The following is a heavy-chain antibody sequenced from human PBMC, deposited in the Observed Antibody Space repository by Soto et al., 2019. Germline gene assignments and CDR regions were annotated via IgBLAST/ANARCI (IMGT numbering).Heavy chain of an antibody. CDR3: AKRYYYDNSGRWDY. D-gene: IGHD6-13*01. CDR1: GFTFSSYA. Sequence: EVHLLESGGGLVQPGGSLRLSCAASGFTFSSYAMSWVRQAPGKGLEWVSAISSSGGDTYYTDSVKGRITIARDNSKNPMYLHMDGLSAEDAAVYYCAKRYYYDNSGRWDYGGQGTLVTVSS. V-gene: IGHV3-23*01. CDR2: ISSSGGDT. J-gene: IGHJ4*02.